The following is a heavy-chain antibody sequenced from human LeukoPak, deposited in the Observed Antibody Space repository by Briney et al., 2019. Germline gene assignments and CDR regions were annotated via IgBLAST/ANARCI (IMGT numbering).Heavy chain of an antibody. Sequence: GGSLRLSCAASGFTFSSYGMTWVRQAPGKGLEWVSAITTSGSTYYADSVKGRFTISRDNAKNSLYLQMNSLRAEDTAVYYCAELGITVIGGVWGKGTTVTISS. D-gene: IGHD3-10*02. CDR2: ITTSGST. V-gene: IGHV3-23*01. CDR1: GFTFSSYG. J-gene: IGHJ6*04. CDR3: AELGITVIGGV.